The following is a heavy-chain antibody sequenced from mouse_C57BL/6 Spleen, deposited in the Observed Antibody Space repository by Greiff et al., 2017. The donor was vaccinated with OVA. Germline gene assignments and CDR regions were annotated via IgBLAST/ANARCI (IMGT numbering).Heavy chain of an antibody. J-gene: IGHJ4*01. Sequence: QVQLQQPGAELVMPGASVKLSCKASGYTFTSYWMHWVKQRPGQVLEWIGEIDPSDSYTNYNQKFKGKSTLTVDKSSSTAYMQLSSLTSEDSAVYYCARWEGSSSYAMDYWGQGTSVTVSS. V-gene: IGHV1-69*01. CDR2: IDPSDSYT. CDR3: ARWEGSSSYAMDY. CDR1: GYTFTSYW. D-gene: IGHD1-1*01.